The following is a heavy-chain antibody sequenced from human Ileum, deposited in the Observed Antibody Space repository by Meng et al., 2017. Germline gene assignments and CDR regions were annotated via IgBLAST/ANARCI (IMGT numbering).Heavy chain of an antibody. CDR3: AKDEKPDGLWPFDY. J-gene: IGHJ4*02. D-gene: IGHD4-17*01. CDR1: GFTFRTYT. CDR2: IFGSDSST. Sequence: GGSLRLSCAASGFTFRTYTMSWVRQAPGKGLEWVAGIFGSDSSTYYADSVKGRFTISRDNSKNTMYLQMNSLRADDTAVYYCAKDEKPDGLWPFDYWGQGTRVTVSS. V-gene: IGHV3-23*05.